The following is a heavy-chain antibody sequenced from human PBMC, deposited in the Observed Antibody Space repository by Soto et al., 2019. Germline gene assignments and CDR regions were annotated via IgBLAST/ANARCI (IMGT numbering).Heavy chain of an antibody. D-gene: IGHD3-10*01. CDR2: INHLETT. CDR1: GASITYGAYS. V-gene: IGHV4-30-2*01. Sequence: SETLSLTCTVSGASITYGAYSWSWIRQTPGKGLEWIGYINHLETTFYNPSFESRLTLSIDRTKNQFSLNLKSMSAADRAVYFCVRRGGFDSFDFWGPGILVTVSS. CDR3: VRRGGFDSFDF. J-gene: IGHJ4*02.